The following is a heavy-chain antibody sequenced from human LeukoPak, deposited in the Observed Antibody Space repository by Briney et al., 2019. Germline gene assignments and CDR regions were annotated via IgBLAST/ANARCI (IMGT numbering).Heavy chain of an antibody. J-gene: IGHJ1*01. Sequence: PSETLSLTCGVSGYLISSGYYWTWIRQPPGKGLEWIGYIYHSGTTNYNPSLKSRVTISVDTSKNQFSLKLSSVTAADTAVYYCAQKAPYSPGYSQDWGQGILVTVSS. CDR2: IYHSGTT. D-gene: IGHD2-15*01. V-gene: IGHV4-61*01. CDR3: AQKAPYSPGYSQD. CDR1: GYLISSGYY.